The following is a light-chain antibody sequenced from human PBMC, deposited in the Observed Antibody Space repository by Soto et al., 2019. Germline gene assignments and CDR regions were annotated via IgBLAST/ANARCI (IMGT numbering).Light chain of an antibody. CDR2: GVY. V-gene: IGKV3-15*01. J-gene: IGKJ2*01. Sequence: EIVMTQSPATLSVSPGGRATLSCRASQSVINNLAWYQQRPGQPPRLLIYGVYTRATGVPARFGGSGSGTVFSLTTSSLQSEDSAVYYCQHYNDWPGGTFGQGTKLDIK. CDR1: QSVINN. CDR3: QHYNDWPGGT.